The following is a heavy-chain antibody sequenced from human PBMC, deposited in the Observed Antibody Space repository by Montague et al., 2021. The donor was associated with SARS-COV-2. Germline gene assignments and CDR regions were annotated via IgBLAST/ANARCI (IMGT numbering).Heavy chain of an antibody. Sequence: TYYADSVKGRFTLSRDNSKNTLYLQMNSLRAEDTAGYYLARDAGGNFPTSFDYWGQGTLVIVSS. V-gene: IGHV3-53*01. D-gene: IGHD4-23*01. CDR3: ARDAGGNFPTSFDY. CDR2: T. J-gene: IGHJ4*02.